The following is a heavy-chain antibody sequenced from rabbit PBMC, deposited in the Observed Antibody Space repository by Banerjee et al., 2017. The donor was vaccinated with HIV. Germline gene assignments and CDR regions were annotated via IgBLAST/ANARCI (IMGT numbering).Heavy chain of an antibody. CDR1: AFSFSNKYV. V-gene: IGHV1S45*01. Sequence: QEQLAESGGDLVKPEGSLTLTCTASAFSFSNKYVMCWVRQAPGKGLEWIACIDAGSSGSTYYASWAKGRFTISKTSSTTVTLQMTSLTAADTATYFCARDLAGVIGWNFGLWGPGTLVTVS. CDR3: ARDLAGVIGWNFGL. D-gene: IGHD4-1*01. CDR2: IDAGSSGST. J-gene: IGHJ6*01.